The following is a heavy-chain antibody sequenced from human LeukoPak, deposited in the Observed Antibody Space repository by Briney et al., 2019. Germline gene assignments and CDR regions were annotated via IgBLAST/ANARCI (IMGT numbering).Heavy chain of an antibody. CDR2: ISTDSSYI. CDR3: ARCGGDYRAFDY. D-gene: IGHD4-17*01. V-gene: IGHV3-21*01. J-gene: IGHJ4*02. CDR1: GFTFSSYC. Sequence: GGSLRLSCAASGFTFSSYCMIWVRQAPGKGLEWVSSISTDSSYIYYTDSVKGRITISRDNAKNSLYLQMNNLRAEDTAVYYCARCGGDYRAFDYWGQGALVTVSS.